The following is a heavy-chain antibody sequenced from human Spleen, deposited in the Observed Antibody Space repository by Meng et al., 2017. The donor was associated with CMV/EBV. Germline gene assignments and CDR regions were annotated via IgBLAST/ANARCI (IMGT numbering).Heavy chain of an antibody. Sequence: ASVKVSCKASGYTFTAHYFHWVRQAPGQGLEWMTWINPNSGYTDNAQKFQGRVTITRDTSISTVYMELSGLRSDDTAVYYCARGGLQLVRGPFDFWGQGTLVTVSS. D-gene: IGHD4-11*01. CDR3: ARGGLQLVRGPFDF. J-gene: IGHJ4*02. V-gene: IGHV1-2*02. CDR2: INPNSGYT. CDR1: GYTFTAHY.